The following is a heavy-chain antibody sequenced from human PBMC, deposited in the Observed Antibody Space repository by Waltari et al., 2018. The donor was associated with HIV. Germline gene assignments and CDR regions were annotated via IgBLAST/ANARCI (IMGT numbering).Heavy chain of an antibody. J-gene: IGHJ4*02. CDR1: GYTFTSYA. D-gene: IGHD2-21*02. CDR2: INAGNGNT. Sequence: QVQLVQSGAEVKKPGASVKVSCKASGYTFTSYAMHWVRQAPGQRLEWMGWINAGNGNTKYSQKFQGRVTITRDTSASTAYMELSSLRSEDTAVYYCARDWQTAYCGGDCYSGYFDYWGQGTLVTVSS. V-gene: IGHV1-3*01. CDR3: ARDWQTAYCGGDCYSGYFDY.